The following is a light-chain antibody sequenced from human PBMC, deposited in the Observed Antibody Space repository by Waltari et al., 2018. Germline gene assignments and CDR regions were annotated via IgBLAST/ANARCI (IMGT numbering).Light chain of an antibody. V-gene: IGKV3-20*01. J-gene: IGKJ1*01. CDR1: QSVSRSY. CDR3: QEYGTSRT. Sequence: EIVLTQSPGTLSLSLGERATLSCRASQSVSRSYLAWYQQKPGQAPRLLIHTVNRRASGIPDRFSGSGSGTDFTLTISRLEPEDFAVYYCQEYGTSRTFGQGTKVEI. CDR2: TVN.